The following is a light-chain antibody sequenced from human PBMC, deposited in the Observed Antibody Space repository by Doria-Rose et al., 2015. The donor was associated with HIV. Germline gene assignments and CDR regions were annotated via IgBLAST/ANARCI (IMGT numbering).Light chain of an antibody. J-gene: IGLJ2*01. CDR3: QVWDSSSDHPV. CDR1: NIGSKS. CDR2: YDS. Sequence: PGKTARITCGGNNIGSKSVHWYQQKPGQAPVKVIYYDSDRPSGIPERFSGSNSGNTATLTISRVEAGDEADYYCQVWDSSSDHPVFGGGTKLTVL. V-gene: IGLV3-21*04.